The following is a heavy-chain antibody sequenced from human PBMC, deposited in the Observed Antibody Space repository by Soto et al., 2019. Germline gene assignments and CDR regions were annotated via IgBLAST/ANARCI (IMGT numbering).Heavy chain of an antibody. CDR1: GGSFSGYY. CDR2: INHSGST. CDR3: ARASIAVAGTKYYYYYYGMDV. Sequence: KPSETLSLTCAVYGGSFSGYYWSWIRQPPGKGLEWIGEINHSGSTNYNPSLKSRVTISVDTSKNQFSLKLSSVTAADTAVYYCARASIAVAGTKYYYYYYGMDVWGQGTTVTVSS. V-gene: IGHV4-34*01. D-gene: IGHD6-19*01. J-gene: IGHJ6*02.